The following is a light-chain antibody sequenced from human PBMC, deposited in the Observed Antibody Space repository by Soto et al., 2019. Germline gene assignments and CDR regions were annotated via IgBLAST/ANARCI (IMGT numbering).Light chain of an antibody. CDR1: QNVGHN. CDR2: AAS. CDR3: QQRSRWPRVT. Sequence: EVVLTQSPATLSMSPGESATLSCRASQNVGHNLAWYQQTPGQAPRLLIYAASDRATGIPPSFRGSVSDTDFTLTITRVDPEDFAVYYCQQRSRWPRVTFGQGTKLEIK. J-gene: IGKJ2*01. V-gene: IGKV3-11*01.